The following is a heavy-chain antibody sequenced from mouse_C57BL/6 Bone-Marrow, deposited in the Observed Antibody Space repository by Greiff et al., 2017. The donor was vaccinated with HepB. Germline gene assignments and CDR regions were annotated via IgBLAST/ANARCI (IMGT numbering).Heavy chain of an antibody. V-gene: IGHV1-81*01. CDR2: IYPRSGNT. CDR1: GYTFTSYG. D-gene: IGHD1-1*01. Sequence: QVQLQQSGAELARPGASVKLSCKASGYTFTSYGISWVKQRTGQGLEWIGEIYPRSGNTYYNEKFKGKATLTADKSSSTAYMELRSLTSEDSAVYFCARGSLLRGYAMDYWGQGTSVTVSS. J-gene: IGHJ4*01. CDR3: ARGSLLRGYAMDY.